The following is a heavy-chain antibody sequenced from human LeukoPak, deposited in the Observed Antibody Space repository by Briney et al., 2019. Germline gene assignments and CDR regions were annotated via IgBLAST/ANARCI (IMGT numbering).Heavy chain of an antibody. CDR2: IYYSGST. Sequence: SETLSLTCTVSGGSISSYYWSWIRQPAGKGLEWIGYIYYSGSTNYNPSLKSRVTISVDTSKNQFSLKLSSVTAADTAVYYCARGTLVGDFWSGYSLNWFDPWGQGTLVTVSS. CDR1: GGSISSYY. V-gene: IGHV4-59*01. CDR3: ARGTLVGDFWSGYSLNWFDP. D-gene: IGHD3-3*01. J-gene: IGHJ5*02.